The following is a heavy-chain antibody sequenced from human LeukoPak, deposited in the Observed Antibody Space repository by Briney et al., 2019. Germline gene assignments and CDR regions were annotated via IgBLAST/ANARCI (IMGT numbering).Heavy chain of an antibody. Sequence: GGSLRLSRAASGFTFSSYAMSWVRQAPGKGLEWVSAISGSGGSTYYADSVKGRFTISRDNSKNTLYLQMNSLRAEDTAVYYCAKFFDFWSGYPAFFDYWGQGTLVTVSS. CDR3: AKFFDFWSGYPAFFDY. J-gene: IGHJ4*02. CDR1: GFTFSSYA. V-gene: IGHV3-23*01. D-gene: IGHD3-3*01. CDR2: ISGSGGST.